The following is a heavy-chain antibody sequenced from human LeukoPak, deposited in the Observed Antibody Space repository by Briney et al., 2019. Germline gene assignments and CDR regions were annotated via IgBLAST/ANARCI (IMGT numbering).Heavy chain of an antibody. CDR1: GGSISSGGYY. CDR2: IYYSGST. Sequence: PSETLSLTCTVSGGSISSGGYYWGWIRQHPGKGLEWIGYIYYSGSTYYNPSLKSRVTISVDTSKNQFSLKLSSVTAADTAVYYCARLGASYGVYYYYYMDVWGKGTTVTVSS. V-gene: IGHV4-31*03. CDR3: ARLGASYGVYYYYYMDV. D-gene: IGHD5-18*01. J-gene: IGHJ6*03.